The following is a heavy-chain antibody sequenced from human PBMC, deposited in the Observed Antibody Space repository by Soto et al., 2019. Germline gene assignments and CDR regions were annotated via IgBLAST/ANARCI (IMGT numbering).Heavy chain of an antibody. CDR3: ARVSSSIVVVPDYGMDV. V-gene: IGHV1-18*04. J-gene: IGHJ6*02. CDR1: GYTFISHG. CDR2: ISGKNGNT. Sequence: QVQLVQSGVEVKKPGASVKVSCKASGYTFISHGISWVRQAPGQGLEWLGWISGKNGNTNYAQKLQGRVTLTTDTSNSTAYMELRSLRSDDTAVYYCARVSSSIVVVPDYGMDVWGQGTTGTVSS. D-gene: IGHD2-15*01.